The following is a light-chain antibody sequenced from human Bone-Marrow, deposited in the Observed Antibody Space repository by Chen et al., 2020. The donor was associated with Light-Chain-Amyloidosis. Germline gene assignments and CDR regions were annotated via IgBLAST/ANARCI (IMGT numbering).Light chain of an antibody. V-gene: IGKV3-20*01. CDR2: GAS. CDR1: QSVITSS. Sequence: ENVLTQSPGTLSLSPGERATLSCRASQSVITSSLAWYQQKAGQAPRLLIYGASSSATGIPDRFSGSGSGTDFTLTISRLEPEDFAVYYCQQYGSPPITFGQGIRLEIK. J-gene: IGKJ5*01. CDR3: QQYGSPPIT.